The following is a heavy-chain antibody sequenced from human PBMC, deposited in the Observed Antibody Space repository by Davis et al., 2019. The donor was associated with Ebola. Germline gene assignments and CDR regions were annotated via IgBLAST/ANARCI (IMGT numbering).Heavy chain of an antibody. CDR3: AREGYRGGGFDY. Sequence: PSETLSLTCTVSGDSISTSDHYWGWIRQPPGKGLEWVGNFYYNLATHYSPPLESRVTLSVDTSKNQFSLRLNPVTAADTAIYYCAREGYRGGGFDYWGQGTLVPVSS. CDR2: FYYNLAT. J-gene: IGHJ4*02. V-gene: IGHV4-39*07. CDR1: GDSISTSDHY. D-gene: IGHD2-21*01.